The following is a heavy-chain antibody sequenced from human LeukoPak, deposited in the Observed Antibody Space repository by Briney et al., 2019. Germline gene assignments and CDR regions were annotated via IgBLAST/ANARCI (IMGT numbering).Heavy chain of an antibody. V-gene: IGHV3-48*03. CDR2: ISTSGSTI. J-gene: IGHJ4*02. Sequence: GGSLRLSCAASGFIFSTYEMHWVRQAPGKGLEWVSYISTSGSTIYYADSVKGRFNFSRDNARNSLFLQMNSLRAEDTAVYYCARDRGGSYPASVDYWGQGTLVTVSS. CDR3: ARDRGGSYPASVDY. CDR1: GFIFSTYE. D-gene: IGHD1-26*01.